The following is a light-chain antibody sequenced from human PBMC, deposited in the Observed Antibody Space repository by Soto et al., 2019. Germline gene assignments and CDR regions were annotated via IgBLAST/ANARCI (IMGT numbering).Light chain of an antibody. CDR2: GAS. Sequence: IELTQSPGTLSLSPGEIATLSCRASQSVSSSYLAWYQQKPGQANRLLIYGASSRATGIPDRFSGSGSGTDFTLTISRLEPEDSAVYYCQQYNSWLWTVGKGTKVAIK. CDR3: QQYNSWLWT. CDR1: QSVSSSY. V-gene: IGKV3-20*01. J-gene: IGKJ1*01.